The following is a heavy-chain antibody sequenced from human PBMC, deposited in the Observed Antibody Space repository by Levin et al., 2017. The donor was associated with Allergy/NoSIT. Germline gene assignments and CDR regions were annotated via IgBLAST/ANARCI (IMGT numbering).Heavy chain of an antibody. CDR2: ISAGAM. Sequence: GGSLRLSCAASGFTFTDYRMSWNRQAPGKGLEWLSDISAGAMYYADSVKGRFTISRDNGNNSLYLQMNSLRAEDTAVYYCARAPGYCSGGGCFDYWGPGTLVTVSS. D-gene: IGHD2-15*01. V-gene: IGHV3-11*01. CDR1: GFTFTDYR. CDR3: ARAPGYCSGGGCFDY. J-gene: IGHJ4*02.